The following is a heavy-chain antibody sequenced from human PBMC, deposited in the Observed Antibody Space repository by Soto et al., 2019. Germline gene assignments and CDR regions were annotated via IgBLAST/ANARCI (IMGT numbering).Heavy chain of an antibody. V-gene: IGHV4-39*01. Sequence: KPSETLSLTCAVSGDSISSSSYYWAWIRQPPGKGLGWIGSIHYRANSYYSPSLKSRITISVDTSKNQISLRLSSVTAADTAVYYCARPLQLAVSGFDPWGQGTLVTVSS. D-gene: IGHD3-3*02. J-gene: IGHJ5*02. CDR2: IHYRANS. CDR3: ARPLQLAVSGFDP. CDR1: GDSISSSSYY.